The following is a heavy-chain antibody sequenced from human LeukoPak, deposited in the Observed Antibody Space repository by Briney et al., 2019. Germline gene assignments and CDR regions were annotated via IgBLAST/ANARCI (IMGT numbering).Heavy chain of an antibody. J-gene: IGHJ4*02. CDR1: GGSFSGYY. Sequence: SETLSLTCAVYGGSFSGYYWSWIRQPPGKGLEWIGEINHSGSTNYNPSLKSRVTISVDTSKNQFSLKMSSVTAADTAVYYCARDLASCAGDCYSDGFDYWGQGALVTVSS. V-gene: IGHV4-34*01. CDR2: INHSGST. CDR3: ARDLASCAGDCYSDGFDY. D-gene: IGHD2-21*02.